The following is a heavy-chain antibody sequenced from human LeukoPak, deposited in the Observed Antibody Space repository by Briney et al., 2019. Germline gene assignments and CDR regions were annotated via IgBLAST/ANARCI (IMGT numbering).Heavy chain of an antibody. D-gene: IGHD3-3*01. Sequence: ASVKVSCKASGYTFTSYGISWVRQAPGQGLEWMGWTSAYNGNTNYAQKLQGRVTMTTDTSTSTAYMELRSLRSDDTAVYYCARGKRLPIRFLEWLGNYYFDYWGQGTLVTVSS. CDR1: GYTFTSYG. CDR3: ARGKRLPIRFLEWLGNYYFDY. CDR2: TSAYNGNT. V-gene: IGHV1-18*01. J-gene: IGHJ4*02.